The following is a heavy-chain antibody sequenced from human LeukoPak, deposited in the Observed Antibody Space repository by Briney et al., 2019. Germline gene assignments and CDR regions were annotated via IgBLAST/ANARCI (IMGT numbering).Heavy chain of an antibody. V-gene: IGHV1-69*13. Sequence: SVTVSCTASGGTFSSYAISWVRQAPGQGLEWMGGIIPIFGTANYAQKFQGRVTITADESTSTAYMELSSLRSEDTAVYYCAREFGPYGDYPDAFDIWGQGTMVTVSS. D-gene: IGHD4-17*01. CDR2: IIPIFGTA. CDR3: AREFGPYGDYPDAFDI. J-gene: IGHJ3*02. CDR1: GGTFSSYA.